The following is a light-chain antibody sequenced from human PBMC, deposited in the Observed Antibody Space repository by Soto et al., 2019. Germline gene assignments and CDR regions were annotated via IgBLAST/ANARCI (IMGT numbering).Light chain of an antibody. CDR1: TSNIGDNT. Sequence: QSVLTQPPSASETPGQRVAISCSGSTSNIGDNTVHWYQQLPGTAPKLLIYNNDRRPSGVPDRFSGSKSGTSASLAIRGLQSEDEADYFCSTWDDSLNGWVFGGGTQLTVL. CDR3: STWDDSLNGWV. CDR2: NND. J-gene: IGLJ3*02. V-gene: IGLV1-44*01.